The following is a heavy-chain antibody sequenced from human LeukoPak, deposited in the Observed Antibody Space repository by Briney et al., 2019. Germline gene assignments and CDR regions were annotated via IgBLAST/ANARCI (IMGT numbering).Heavy chain of an antibody. D-gene: IGHD3-10*01. J-gene: IGHJ4*02. CDR3: ARLSQTPDYYTLGGYYYLGY. CDR1: RYTFTSYD. V-gene: IGHV1-8*01. CDR2: MNPNTGRT. Sequence: GASVKVSCKASRYTFTSYDINWVREAAGHGLEWMGWMNPNTGRTGYAQKFQGRITMTRDTSINTAYVELTNLRSEDTAIYYCARLSQTPDYYTLGGYYYLGYWGQGTPVTVSS.